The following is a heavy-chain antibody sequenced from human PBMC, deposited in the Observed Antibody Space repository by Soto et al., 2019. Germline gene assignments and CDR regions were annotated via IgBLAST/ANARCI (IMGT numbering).Heavy chain of an antibody. V-gene: IGHV6-1*01. D-gene: IGHD1-26*01. J-gene: IGHJ4*02. CDR2: TYYRSKWYN. Sequence: QPLSLNCGSSGDSLSNKRTTWNGTSQSPSRGLEWLGRTYYRSKWYNEYAVSVKSRITINPDTSKNQFSLQLNSVTPEDTAVYYCARSGYEGAVDYWGQGTLVTVSS. CDR1: GDSLSNKRTT. CDR3: ARSGYEGAVDY.